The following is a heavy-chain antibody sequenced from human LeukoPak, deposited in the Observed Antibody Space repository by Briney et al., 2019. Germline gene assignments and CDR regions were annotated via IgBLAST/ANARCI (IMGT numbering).Heavy chain of an antibody. D-gene: IGHD3-22*01. CDR2: IYHSGSS. V-gene: IGHV4-38-2*02. CDR1: GYSISSGYY. J-gene: IGHJ4*02. CDR3: ARSRPLDSSGYSFDY. Sequence: SETLSLTCTVSGYSISSGYYWGWIRQPPGKGLEWIGSIYHSGSSYYNPSLNSRVTISVDTSKNQFSLKLSSVTAADTAVYYCARSRPLDSSGYSFDYWGQGTLVTVSS.